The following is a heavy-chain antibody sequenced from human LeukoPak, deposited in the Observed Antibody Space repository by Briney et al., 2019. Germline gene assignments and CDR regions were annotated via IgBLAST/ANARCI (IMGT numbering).Heavy chain of an antibody. V-gene: IGHV4-59*08. CDR3: AGAETDYYGMDV. CDR1: GGSILNYY. J-gene: IGHJ6*02. CDR2: ISYSGSS. Sequence: SETLSLTCTVSGGSILNYYWSWIRQPPGKGLEWIGYISYSGSSKYNPSLKSRVTISLDASRNQFSLRLSSVTAADRAVYYCAGAETDYYGMDVWGQGTTVTVSS.